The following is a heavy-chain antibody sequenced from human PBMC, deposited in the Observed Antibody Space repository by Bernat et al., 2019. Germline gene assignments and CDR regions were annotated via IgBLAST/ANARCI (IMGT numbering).Heavy chain of an antibody. CDR2: ISGSTT. V-gene: IGHV3-23*01. D-gene: IGHD3-10*01. J-gene: IGHJ4*02. CDR1: GFTFSSYA. Sequence: EVQLLESGGGLVQPGGSLRLSCAASGFTFSSYAMSWVRQAPGKGLEWISVISGSTTYYGESVKGRFTISRDNSKNTLYLQMNSLRAEDTAIYYCAKSRLGELSCDFWGQGTLVTVSS. CDR3: AKSRLGELSCDF.